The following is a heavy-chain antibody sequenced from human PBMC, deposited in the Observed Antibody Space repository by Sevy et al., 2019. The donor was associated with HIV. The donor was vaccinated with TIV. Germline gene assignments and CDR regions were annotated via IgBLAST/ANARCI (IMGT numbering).Heavy chain of an antibody. CDR1: GFTVSRNY. V-gene: IGHV3-74*01. J-gene: IGHJ4*02. CDR3: VRDSGSYSLFDY. Sequence: GGSLRLSCAASGFTVSRNYMSWVRQAPGKGLEWVSRVKTDGSGTIYADSVKGRFIISRDNAKNTVYLQMNSLRAEDTAVYFCVRDSGSYSLFDYWGQGTLVTVSS. CDR2: VKTDGSGT. D-gene: IGHD3-10*01.